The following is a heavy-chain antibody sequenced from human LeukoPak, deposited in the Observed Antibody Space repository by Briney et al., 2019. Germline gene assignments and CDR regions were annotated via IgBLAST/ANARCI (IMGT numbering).Heavy chain of an antibody. D-gene: IGHD6-13*01. Sequence: PGGSLRLSCAASGFTVSSNYMSWVRQAPGKGLEWVSVIYSGGSTYYADSVKGRFTISRDNSKNTLYLQMNSLRAEDTAVYYCARDPGIAAAGTGDYWGQGTLVTVSS. V-gene: IGHV3-66*01. CDR1: GFTVSSNY. CDR2: IYSGGST. CDR3: ARDPGIAAAGTGDY. J-gene: IGHJ4*02.